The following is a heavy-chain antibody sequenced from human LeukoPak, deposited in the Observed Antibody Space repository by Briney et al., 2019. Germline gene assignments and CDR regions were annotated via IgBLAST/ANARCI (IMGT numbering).Heavy chain of an antibody. CDR3: ARDDALGDNALDI. CDR2: ILNDGSQE. J-gene: IGHJ3*02. Sequence: PGGSLRLSCAESGFTFSSYGMHWVRQAPGKGLEWVAVILNDGSQEKYADSVKGRFTITRDNSKNTLFLQMNSLRAEDTAVYYCARDDALGDNALDIWGQGTMVTVSS. CDR1: GFTFSSYG. D-gene: IGHD3-16*01. V-gene: IGHV3-33*01.